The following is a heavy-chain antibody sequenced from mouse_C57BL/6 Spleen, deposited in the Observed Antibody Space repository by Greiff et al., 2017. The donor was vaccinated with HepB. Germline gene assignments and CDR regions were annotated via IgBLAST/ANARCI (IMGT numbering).Heavy chain of an antibody. CDR1: GFSLTSYG. D-gene: IGHD1-1*01. J-gene: IGHJ4*01. V-gene: IGHV2-5*01. CDR2: IWRGGST. CDR3: AKTSGSSSYYAMDY. Sequence: VMLVESGPGLVQPSQSLSITCTVSGFSLTSYGVHWVRQSPGKGLEWLGVIWRGGSTDYNAAFMSRLSITKDNSKSQVFFKMNSLQADDTAIYYCAKTSGSSSYYAMDYWGQGTSVTVSS.